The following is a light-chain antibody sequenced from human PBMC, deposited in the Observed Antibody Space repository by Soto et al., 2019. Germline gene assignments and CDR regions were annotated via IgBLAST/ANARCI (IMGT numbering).Light chain of an antibody. Sequence: QSALTQPASVSGSPGQSITISCTGTTSDVDGYNYVSWYQHHPGKAPKLMIYEVTNRPSGVSYRFSGSKSGNTASLTISGLQAEDEGDYYCSSYTVTSTVIFGGGTKVTVL. CDR1: TSDVDGYNY. J-gene: IGLJ2*01. CDR3: SSYTVTSTVI. V-gene: IGLV2-14*01. CDR2: EVT.